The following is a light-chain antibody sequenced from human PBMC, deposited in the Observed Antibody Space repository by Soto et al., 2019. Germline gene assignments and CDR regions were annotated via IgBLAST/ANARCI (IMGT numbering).Light chain of an antibody. CDR3: QQYDNSPIT. J-gene: IGKJ5*01. Sequence: EIGLAQSPGILSLSPGERASLSCVASQSISSSFLSWYQQKPGQAPRLLIYGASSRASGIPDRFSGTGSETDFTLTISRLEPEDFAVYYCQQYDNSPITFGQGTRLEIK. CDR2: GAS. V-gene: IGKV3-20*01. CDR1: QSISSSF.